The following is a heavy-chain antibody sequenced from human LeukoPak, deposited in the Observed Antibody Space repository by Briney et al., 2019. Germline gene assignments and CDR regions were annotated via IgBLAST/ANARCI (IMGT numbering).Heavy chain of an antibody. CDR1: GGSVTIGGHY. Sequence: SETLSLTCTVSGGSVTIGGHYWSWIRQHPGKGLEWIGYIFHTGSTYYNPSLKSRISISLDTSKNQFYLKLSSVTAADTAVYYCARAGYSGFDFNLDYWGQGTLVTVSS. V-gene: IGHV4-31*03. J-gene: IGHJ4*02. D-gene: IGHD5-12*01. CDR3: ARAGYSGFDFNLDY. CDR2: IFHTGST.